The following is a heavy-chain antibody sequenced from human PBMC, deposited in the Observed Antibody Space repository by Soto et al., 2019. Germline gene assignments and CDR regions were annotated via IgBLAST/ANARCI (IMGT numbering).Heavy chain of an antibody. Sequence: SETLSLTCTVSGGSISSGGYYWSWIRQHPGKGLEWIGYIYYSGSTYYNPSLKSRVTISVDTSKNQFSLKLSSVTAADTAVYYCARGYYYGSGRRCTWFDPWGQGTLVTVSS. D-gene: IGHD3-10*01. CDR2: IYYSGST. CDR3: ARGYYYGSGRRCTWFDP. V-gene: IGHV4-31*03. J-gene: IGHJ5*02. CDR1: GGSISSGGYY.